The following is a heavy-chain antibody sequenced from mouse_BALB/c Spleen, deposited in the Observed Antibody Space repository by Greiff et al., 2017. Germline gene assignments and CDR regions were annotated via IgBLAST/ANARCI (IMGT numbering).Heavy chain of an antibody. J-gene: IGHJ4*01. CDR2: ISDGGSYT. CDR1: GFTFSDYY. D-gene: IGHD2-3*01. V-gene: IGHV5-4*02. CDR3: AREGWLLPLYAMDY. Sequence: EVHLVESGGGLVKPGGSLKLSCAASGFTFSDYYMYWVRQTPEKRLEWVATISDGGSYTYYPDSVKGRFTISRDNAKNNLYLQMSSLKSEDTAMYYCAREGWLLPLYAMDYWGQGTSVTVSS.